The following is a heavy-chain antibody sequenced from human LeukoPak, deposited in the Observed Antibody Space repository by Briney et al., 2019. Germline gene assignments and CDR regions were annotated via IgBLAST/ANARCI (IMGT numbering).Heavy chain of an antibody. CDR2: VNPNSGNT. J-gene: IGHJ4*02. Sequence: ASVKVSCKASGCDFSSFDVNWVRQAPGQGLEWMGWVNPNSGNTGYAQKFQGRVAMTRDTSISTAYMELSSLRSDDTAVYYCARATPYCSSASCYNYWGQGTLVTVSS. CDR1: GCDFSSFD. V-gene: IGHV1-8*01. CDR3: ARATPYCSSASCYNY. D-gene: IGHD2-2*02.